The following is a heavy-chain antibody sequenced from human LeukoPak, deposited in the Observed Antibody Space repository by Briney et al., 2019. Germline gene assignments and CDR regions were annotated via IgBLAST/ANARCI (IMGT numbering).Heavy chain of an antibody. CDR1: GFTFSSYA. CDR3: ALSVHEAFDI. J-gene: IGHJ3*02. Sequence: GGSLRLSCAASGFTFSSYAMSWVRQAPGKGLEWLSYISSSSSTIYFADSMKGRFTISRDNAQNSLYLQMNSLRGEDTAVYYCALSVHEAFDIWGQGTMVTVSS. CDR2: ISSSSSTI. V-gene: IGHV3-48*01.